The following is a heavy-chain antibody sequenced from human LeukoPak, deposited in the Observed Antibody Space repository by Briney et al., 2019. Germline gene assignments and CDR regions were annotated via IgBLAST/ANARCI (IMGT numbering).Heavy chain of an antibody. CDR3: ARDPGEGYFDY. D-gene: IGHD3-10*01. CDR2: IGTAGDT. V-gene: IGHV3-13*01. Sequence: GGSLRLSCAASGFTFSSYDMHWVRQATGKGLEWVSAIGTAGDTYYPGSVKGRFTISRENAKNSLYLQMNSLRAGDTAVYYCARDPGEGYFDYWGQETLVTVSS. CDR1: GFTFSSYD. J-gene: IGHJ4*02.